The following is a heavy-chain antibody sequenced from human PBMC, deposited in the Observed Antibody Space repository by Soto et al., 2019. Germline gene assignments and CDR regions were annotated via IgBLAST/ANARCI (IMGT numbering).Heavy chain of an antibody. CDR2: IYYSGST. J-gene: IGHJ6*02. Sequence: KASETLSLTCTVSGGSISSYYWSWIRQPPGKGLEWIGYIYYSGSTNYNPSLKSRVTISVDTSKNQFSLKLSSVTAADTAVYYCARGWFGELSYYYGMDVWGQGTTVTVS. CDR1: GGSISSYY. V-gene: IGHV4-59*01. D-gene: IGHD3-10*01. CDR3: ARGWFGELSYYYGMDV.